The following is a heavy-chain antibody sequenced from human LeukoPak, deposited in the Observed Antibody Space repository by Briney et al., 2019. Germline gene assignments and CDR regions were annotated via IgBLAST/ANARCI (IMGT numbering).Heavy chain of an antibody. Sequence: GESLEISCKGSGYSFTNYWIGWVRQMPGKGLEWMGIIYPGYSDTRYRPSFQGQVTLSAEKSISTAYLQWSSLKASDTAMYYCARHVGDNSGTLFDYWGQGTLVTASS. V-gene: IGHV5-51*01. CDR3: ARHVGDNSGTLFDY. CDR2: IYPGYSDT. D-gene: IGHD3-22*01. J-gene: IGHJ4*02. CDR1: GYSFTNYW.